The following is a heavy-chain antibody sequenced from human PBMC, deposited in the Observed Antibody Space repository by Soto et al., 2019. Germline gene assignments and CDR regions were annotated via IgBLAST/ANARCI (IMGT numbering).Heavy chain of an antibody. CDR2: IYPDESDT. V-gene: IGHV5-51*01. D-gene: IGHD4-4*01. J-gene: IGHJ6*02. Sequence: GESLKISCKGSGYSFSKYWIGWVRQMPGKGLEWMAIIYPDESDTRYSPSFQGQVTISADKSISTAYLQWSSLKASDTAMYYCAREGGDYSPLHYYYGMDVWGQGTTVTVSS. CDR1: GYSFSKYW. CDR3: AREGGDYSPLHYYYGMDV.